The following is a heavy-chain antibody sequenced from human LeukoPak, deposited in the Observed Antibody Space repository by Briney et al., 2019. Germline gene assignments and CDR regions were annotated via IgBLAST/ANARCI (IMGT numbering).Heavy chain of an antibody. J-gene: IGHJ4*02. CDR3: ARHRMRWLQIYYFDY. CDR1: GGSISSSSYY. D-gene: IGHD5-24*01. Sequence: SETLSLTCTVSGGSISSSSYYWGWIRQPPGKGLEWIGSVYYSGSTYYNPSLKSRVTISVDTSKNQFSLKLSSVTAADTAVYYCARHRMRWLQIYYFDYWGQGTLVTVSS. V-gene: IGHV4-39*01. CDR2: VYYSGST.